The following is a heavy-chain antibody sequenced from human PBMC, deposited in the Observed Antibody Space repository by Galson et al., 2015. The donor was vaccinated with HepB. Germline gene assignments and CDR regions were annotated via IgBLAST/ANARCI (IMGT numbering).Heavy chain of an antibody. CDR1: GGTFSSYA. D-gene: IGHD2-2*02. Sequence: SVKVSCKASGGTFSSYAISWVRQAPGQGLEWMGGIIPIFGTANYAQKFQGRVTITADESTSTAYMELSSLRSEDTAVYYCARDRRRCSSTSCYTVADYWGQGTLVTVSS. CDR3: ARDRRRCSSTSCYTVADY. V-gene: IGHV1-69*13. CDR2: IIPIFGTA. J-gene: IGHJ4*02.